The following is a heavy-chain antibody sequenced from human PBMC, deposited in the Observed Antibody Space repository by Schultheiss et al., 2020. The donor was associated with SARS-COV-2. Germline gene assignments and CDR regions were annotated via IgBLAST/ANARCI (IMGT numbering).Heavy chain of an antibody. J-gene: IGHJ6*02. D-gene: IGHD2-2*02. CDR3: ARDGYCSSTSCYSYYGMDV. CDR1: GFTFSDYY. V-gene: IGHV3-11*06. Sequence: GGSLRLSCAASGFTFSDYYMSWIRQAPGKGLEWVSYISSSSSYIYYADSVKGRFTISRDNAKNSLYLQMNSLRAEDTAVYYCARDGYCSSTSCYSYYGMDVWGQGTTVTVSS. CDR2: ISSSSSYI.